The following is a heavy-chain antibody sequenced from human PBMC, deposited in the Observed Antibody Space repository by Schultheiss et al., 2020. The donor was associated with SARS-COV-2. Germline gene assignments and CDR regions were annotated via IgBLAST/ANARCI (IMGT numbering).Heavy chain of an antibody. CDR2: IIPIFGTA. Sequence: SVKVSCKASGGTFSSYAISWVRQAPGQGLEWMGGIIPIFGTANYAQKFQGRVTITADESTSTAYMELRSLRSEDTAVYYCAREQFGPTAPPYYGMDVWGQGTTVTV. CDR3: AREQFGPTAPPYYGMDV. D-gene: IGHD3-10*01. J-gene: IGHJ6*02. V-gene: IGHV1-69*13. CDR1: GGTFSSYA.